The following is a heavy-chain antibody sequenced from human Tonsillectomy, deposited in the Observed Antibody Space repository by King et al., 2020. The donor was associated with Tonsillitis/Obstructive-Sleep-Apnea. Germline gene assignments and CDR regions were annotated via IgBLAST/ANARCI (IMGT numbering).Heavy chain of an antibody. J-gene: IGHJ6*03. CDR1: GFTFSSYS. CDR2: ISSSSSYI. D-gene: IGHD3-3*01. V-gene: IGHV3-21*01. CDR3: ARVGFWRGYYSDYYYYYMDV. Sequence: VQLVESGGGLVKPGGSLRLSCAASGFTFSSYSMNWVRQAPGKGLEWVSSISSSSSYIYYADSVKGRFTISRDNAKNSLYLQMNSLRAEDTAVYYCARVGFWRGYYSDYYYYYMDVWGKGTTVTVSS.